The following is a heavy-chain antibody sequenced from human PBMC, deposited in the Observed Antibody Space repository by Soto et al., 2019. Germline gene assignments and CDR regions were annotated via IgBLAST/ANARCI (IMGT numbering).Heavy chain of an antibody. CDR3: ATRITVFGLLIPPFDP. D-gene: IGHD3-3*01. CDR2: INHTGGT. Sequence: LSLTCAVYGGSVNGYYWNWIRQPPGKGLEWIGEINHTGGTHYNLSLKSRVTMSVDTSKNQFSLRLSSVTAADTAIYYCATRITVFGLLIPPFDPWGQGTQVTVSS. CDR1: GGSVNGYY. J-gene: IGHJ5*02. V-gene: IGHV4-34*01.